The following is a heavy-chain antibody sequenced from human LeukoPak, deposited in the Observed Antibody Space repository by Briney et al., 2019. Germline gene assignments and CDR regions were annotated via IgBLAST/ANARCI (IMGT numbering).Heavy chain of an antibody. Sequence: ASVKVSCKASDYTFTTYGISWVRQAPGQGFEWMGWISEYNGNTKYAQKLQGRVTMTTDTSTSTAYMELRSLRSDDTAVYYCALTYYYDSSGYYYDEYFQHWGQGTLVTVSS. CDR3: ALTYYYDSSGYYYDEYFQH. CDR2: ISEYNGNT. D-gene: IGHD3-22*01. V-gene: IGHV1-18*01. CDR1: DYTFTTYG. J-gene: IGHJ1*01.